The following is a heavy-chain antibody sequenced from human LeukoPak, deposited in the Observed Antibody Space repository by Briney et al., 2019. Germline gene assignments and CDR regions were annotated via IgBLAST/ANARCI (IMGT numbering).Heavy chain of an antibody. CDR1: GFTFSSYA. V-gene: IGHV3-30-3*01. CDR2: ISYDGSNK. D-gene: IGHD6-19*01. CDR3: ASLSGWLIGAFDI. Sequence: PGGSLRLSCAASGFTFSSYAMHWVRQAPGKGLEWVAVISYDGSNKYHADSVKGRFTISRDNSKNTLYLQMNSLRAEDTAVYYCASLSGWLIGAFDIWGQGTMVTVSS. J-gene: IGHJ3*02.